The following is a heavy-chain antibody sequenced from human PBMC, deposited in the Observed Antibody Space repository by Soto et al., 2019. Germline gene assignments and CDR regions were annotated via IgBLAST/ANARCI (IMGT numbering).Heavy chain of an antibody. D-gene: IGHD1-26*01. Sequence: QAHLVESGGGVVQPGRSLRLSCAASGFTFRDYGMHWVRQAPGKGLEWVAVIWYDGSEKYYADSVKGRFTISRDNSKNTLYLQMNSLRAEDTAVYYCARDSLSGSYYLDYWGQGTLVTVSP. CDR1: GFTFRDYG. V-gene: IGHV3-33*01. CDR2: IWYDGSEK. CDR3: ARDSLSGSYYLDY. J-gene: IGHJ4*02.